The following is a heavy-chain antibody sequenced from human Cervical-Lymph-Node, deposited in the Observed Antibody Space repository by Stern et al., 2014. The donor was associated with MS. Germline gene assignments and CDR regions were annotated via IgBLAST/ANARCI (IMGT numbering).Heavy chain of an antibody. CDR2: ISGSGGKT. D-gene: IGHD6-19*01. J-gene: IGHJ6*02. V-gene: IGHV3-23*04. CDR3: TKGFTVTGTEYGVDV. Sequence: EVQLVESGGGLVQPGGSLRLSCAASGFTFSSYAMSWVRQAPGKGLEWISSISGSGGKTFYGDSVKGRFTISRDTSKNTIDMQLNSLRAEDSALYYCTKGFTVTGTEYGVDVWGQGTTVTVSS. CDR1: GFTFSSYA.